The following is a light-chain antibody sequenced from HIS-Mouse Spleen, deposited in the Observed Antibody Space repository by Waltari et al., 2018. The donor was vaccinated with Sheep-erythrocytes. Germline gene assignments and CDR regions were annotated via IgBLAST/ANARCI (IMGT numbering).Light chain of an antibody. CDR1: SLRSYY. J-gene: IGLJ2*01. V-gene: IGLV3-19*01. CDR2: GKN. CDR3: NSRDSSGNHLGVV. Sequence: SSELTQDPAVSVALGQTVRITCQGDSLRSYYASWFQQKTGQAPVLVTYGKNNRPSGIPDRFSGSSSGNTASLTITGAQAEDEADFYCNSRDSSGNHLGVVFGGGTKLTVL.